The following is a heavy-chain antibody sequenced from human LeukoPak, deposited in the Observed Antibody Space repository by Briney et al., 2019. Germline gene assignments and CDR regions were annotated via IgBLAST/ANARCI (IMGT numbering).Heavy chain of an antibody. Sequence: ASVKVSCKASGYTFTSYDINWVRQATGQGLEWLGWKNPNSGNTGYAQTFQGRVTITTDTSISTAYMELSSLRSEDTAVYYCARTTEAHSWQTRYYSYYMDVWGKGTTVTVSS. V-gene: IGHV1-8*03. CDR1: GYTFTSYD. J-gene: IGHJ6*03. CDR3: ARTTEAHSWQTRYYSYYMDV. CDR2: KNPNSGNT. D-gene: IGHD6-13*01.